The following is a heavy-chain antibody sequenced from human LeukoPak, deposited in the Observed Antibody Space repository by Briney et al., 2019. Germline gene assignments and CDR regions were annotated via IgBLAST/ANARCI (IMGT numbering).Heavy chain of an antibody. CDR2: IYYSGST. J-gene: IGHJ4*02. Sequence: LSLXXXVSXXSXXSGDYYWSWIRXPPGKGLEWIGYIYYSGSTYYNPSLKSRVTISVDTSKNQFSLKLSSVTAADTAVYYCARVIAAAAYFDYWGQGTLVTVSS. CDR3: ARVIAAAAYFDY. D-gene: IGHD6-13*01. V-gene: IGHV4-30-4*01. CDR1: XXSXXSGDYY.